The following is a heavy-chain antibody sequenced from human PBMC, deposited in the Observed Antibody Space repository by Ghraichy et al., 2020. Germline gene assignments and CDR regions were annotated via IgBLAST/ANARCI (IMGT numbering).Heavy chain of an antibody. D-gene: IGHD1-7*01. CDR3: ARGNGNWNYVNNWFDP. Sequence: ASVKVSCKASGYTFTSYYMHWVRQAPGQGLEWMGIINPSGGSTSYAQKFQGRVTMTRDTSTSTVYMELSSLRSEDTAVYYCARGNGNWNYVNNWFDPWGQGTLVTVSS. CDR1: GYTFTSYY. V-gene: IGHV1-46*03. J-gene: IGHJ5*02. CDR2: INPSGGST.